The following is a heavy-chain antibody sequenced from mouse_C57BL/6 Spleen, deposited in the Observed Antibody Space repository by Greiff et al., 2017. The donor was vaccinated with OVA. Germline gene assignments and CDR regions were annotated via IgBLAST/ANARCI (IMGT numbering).Heavy chain of an antibody. V-gene: IGHV1-54*01. CDR1: GYAFTNYL. Sequence: VKLMESGAELVRPGTSVKVSCKASGYAFTNYLIEWVKQRPGQGLEWIGVINPGSGGTNYNEKFKGKATLTADKSSSTAYMQLSSLTSEDSAVYFCAREEGSQYYFDYWGQGTTLTVSS. CDR2: INPGSGGT. D-gene: IGHD1-1*02. CDR3: AREEGSQYYFDY. J-gene: IGHJ2*01.